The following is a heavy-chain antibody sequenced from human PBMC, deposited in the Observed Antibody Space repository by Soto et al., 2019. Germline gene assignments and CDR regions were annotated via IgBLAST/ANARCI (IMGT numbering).Heavy chain of an antibody. D-gene: IGHD4-17*01. V-gene: IGHV4-31*03. CDR1: GGSISSGGYY. CDR2: IYYSGST. J-gene: IGHJ6*02. Sequence: SETLSLTCTVSGGSISSGGYYWSWIRQHPGKGLEWIGYIYYSGSTYYNPSLKSRVTISVDTSKNQFSLKLSSVAAADTAVYYCARVVTTGYYYYGMDVWGQGTPVTGSS. CDR3: ARVVTTGYYYYGMDV.